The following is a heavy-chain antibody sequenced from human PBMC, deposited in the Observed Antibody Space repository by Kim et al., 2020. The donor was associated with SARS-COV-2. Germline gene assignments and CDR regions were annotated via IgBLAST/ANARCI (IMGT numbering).Heavy chain of an antibody. Sequence: GGSLRLSCAASGFTFSSYWMSWVRQAPGKGLEWVANIKQDGSGKNYVDSVKGRFSISRDNAKKSLYLQMNSLRAEDTAVYYCAREDLLAFDTWGQGTLLTVSS. CDR1: GFTFSSYW. V-gene: IGHV3-7*01. D-gene: IGHD1-26*01. CDR2: IKQDGSGK. CDR3: AREDLLAFDT. J-gene: IGHJ5*02.